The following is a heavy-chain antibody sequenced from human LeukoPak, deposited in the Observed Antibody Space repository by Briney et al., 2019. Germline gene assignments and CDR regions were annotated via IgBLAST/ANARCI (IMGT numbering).Heavy chain of an antibody. J-gene: IGHJ3*02. V-gene: IGHV4-39*01. CDR3: ARRETYYYDSGGYSIDAFDI. Sequence: ASETLSLTCTVSGGSISSSSYYCGWIRQPPGKGLEWIGSIYYSGSTYSNPSLQSRVSISVDTSKNQLSLKLNSVPAADTAVYYCARRETYYYDSGGYSIDAFDIWGQGTMVTVSS. D-gene: IGHD3-22*01. CDR2: IYYSGST. CDR1: GGSISSSSYY.